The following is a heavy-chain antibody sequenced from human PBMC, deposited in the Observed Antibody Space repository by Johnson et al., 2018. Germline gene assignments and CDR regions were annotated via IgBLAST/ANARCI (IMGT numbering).Heavy chain of an antibody. D-gene: IGHD3/OR15-3a*01. V-gene: IGHV3-23*04. CDR2: LSGSGGST. CDR3: ARVGLRDFGPRYYMDG. J-gene: IGHJ6*03. CDR1: GFTFSSCA. Sequence: QLVQSGGGFVQPGGSLRLSCAASGFTFSSCAMSWVRQAPGQGLEWVPALSGSGGSTYYADSVKGRFTISRDTAKHQVHLPMNSLRGEDKAVYYWARVGLRDFGPRYYMDGWGKGTTVTVSS.